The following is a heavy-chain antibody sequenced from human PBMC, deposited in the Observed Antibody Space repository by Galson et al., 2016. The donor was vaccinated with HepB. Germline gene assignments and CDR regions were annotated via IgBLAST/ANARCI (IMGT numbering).Heavy chain of an antibody. J-gene: IGHJ5*01. CDR3: ARHSPSFLDWFVP. Sequence: SVKVSCKASGYIFSSYGYSWVRQAPGQGLEWMGWISAFTGNTNYAQKFQGRVTMTPDTSTTTAFMELRSLRSDDTALDYCARHSPSFLDWFVPWDQGTLVTVSS. D-gene: IGHD3-3*01. CDR2: ISAFTGNT. V-gene: IGHV1-18*04. CDR1: GYIFSSYG.